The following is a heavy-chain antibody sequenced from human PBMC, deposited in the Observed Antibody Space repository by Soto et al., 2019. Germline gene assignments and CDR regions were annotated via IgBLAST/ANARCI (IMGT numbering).Heavy chain of an antibody. CDR1: GFTFSSYA. J-gene: IGHJ4*02. CDR3: ARVRLYYDFWSGLVY. V-gene: IGHV3-30-3*01. CDR2: ISYDGSNK. D-gene: IGHD3-3*01. Sequence: HPGGSLRLSCAASGFTFSSYAMHWVRQAPGKGLEWVAVISYDGSNKYYADSVKGRFTISRDNSKNTLYLQMNSLRAEDTAVYYCARVRLYYDFWSGLVYWGQGTLVTVSS.